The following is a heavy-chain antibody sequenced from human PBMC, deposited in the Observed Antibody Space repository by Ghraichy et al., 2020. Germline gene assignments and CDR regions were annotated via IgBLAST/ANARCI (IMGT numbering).Heavy chain of an antibody. Sequence: GGSLRLSCEASGFSFTDAWMTWVRQAPGKGLEWVGRIKSKTDGETTDYAAPVKGRLTISRDDSKATLYLHMNSLKIEDTAVYYCTTGPSISEGDIWGQGTMVTVSS. V-gene: IGHV3-15*01. D-gene: IGHD6-13*01. CDR1: GFSFTDAW. J-gene: IGHJ3*02. CDR2: IKSKTDGETT. CDR3: TTGPSISEGDI.